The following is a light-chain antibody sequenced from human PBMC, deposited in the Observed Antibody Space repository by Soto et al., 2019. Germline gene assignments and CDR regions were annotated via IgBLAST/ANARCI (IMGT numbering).Light chain of an antibody. Sequence: QSALTQPPSSSGSPGQSVTISCTGTSSYVGGYNYVSWYQQHPGKAPKLLIYEVTKRPSGVPDRFSGSKSGNTASLTVSRLQADDEAEYYCCSNAGSHYYVFGTGTKVTVL. CDR3: CSNAGSHYYV. J-gene: IGLJ1*01. CDR2: EVT. V-gene: IGLV2-8*01. CDR1: SSYVGGYNY.